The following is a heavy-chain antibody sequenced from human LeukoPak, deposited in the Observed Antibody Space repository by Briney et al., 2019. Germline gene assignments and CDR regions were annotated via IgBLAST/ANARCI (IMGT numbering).Heavy chain of an antibody. D-gene: IGHD6-19*01. CDR1: GFTFSDYY. J-gene: IGHJ4*02. CDR2: ISSSGSTI. Sequence: GGSPRLSCAASGFTFSDYYMSWIRQAPGKGLEWVSYISSSGSTIYYADSVKGRFTISRDNAKNSLYLQMNSLRAEDTAVYYCARVRWLGNPFDYWGQGTLVTVSS. CDR3: ARVRWLGNPFDY. V-gene: IGHV3-11*01.